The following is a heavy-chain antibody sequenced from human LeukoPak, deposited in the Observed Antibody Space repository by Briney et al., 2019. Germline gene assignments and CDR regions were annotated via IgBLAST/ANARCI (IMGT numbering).Heavy chain of an antibody. V-gene: IGHV4-34*01. CDR3: ARKEARRAWFDP. CDR2: INHSGST. J-gene: IGHJ5*02. Sequence: PSETLSLTCAVYGGSFRGYYWSWIRQPPGKGLEWIGEINHSGSTNYNPSLKSRVTISVDTSKNQFSLKLSSVTAADTAVYYCARKEARRAWFDPWGQGTLVTVSS. D-gene: IGHD6-6*01. CDR1: GGSFRGYY.